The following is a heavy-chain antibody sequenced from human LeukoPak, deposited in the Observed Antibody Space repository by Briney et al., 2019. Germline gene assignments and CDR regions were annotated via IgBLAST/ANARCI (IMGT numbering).Heavy chain of an antibody. Sequence: GGSLRLSCAASGFTFSGSAMRWVRQASGRGLEWVGRIRSKTNSYATAYAASVKGRFIISRDDSKNTAYLQMNSLKTEDTAVYYCTSEGATAYWGQGTLVTVSS. CDR3: TSEGATAY. D-gene: IGHD1-26*01. J-gene: IGHJ4*02. CDR2: IRSKTNSYAT. CDR1: GFTFSGSA. V-gene: IGHV3-73*01.